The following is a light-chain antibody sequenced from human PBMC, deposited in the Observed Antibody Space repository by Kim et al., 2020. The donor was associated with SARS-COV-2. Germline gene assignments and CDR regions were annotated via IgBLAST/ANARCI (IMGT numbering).Light chain of an antibody. CDR1: NIGSKS. V-gene: IGLV3-21*02. J-gene: IGLJ3*02. Sequence: AQGQTASITCGGSNIGSKSVHWYQQKPGQAPVLAMYDDKDRPSGIPERFSGSNSGNTATLTITRVEAGDEADYYCQVWDSTNDQAVFGGGTQLTVL. CDR3: QVWDSTNDQAV. CDR2: DDK.